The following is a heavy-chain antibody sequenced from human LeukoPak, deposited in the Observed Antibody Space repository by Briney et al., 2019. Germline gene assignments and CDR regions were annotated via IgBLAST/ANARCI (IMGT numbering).Heavy chain of an antibody. CDR2: IYSVGST. Sequence: GGSLRLSCAASGFTVSSNYMSWVRQAPGKGLEWASVIYSVGSTYYADSVKGRFTISRDNSKNTLYLQMNSLRAEDTAVYYCAKGRSSSWYYDYFDYWGQGTLVTVSS. D-gene: IGHD6-13*01. J-gene: IGHJ4*02. CDR3: AKGRSSSWYYDYFDY. CDR1: GFTVSSNY. V-gene: IGHV3-53*01.